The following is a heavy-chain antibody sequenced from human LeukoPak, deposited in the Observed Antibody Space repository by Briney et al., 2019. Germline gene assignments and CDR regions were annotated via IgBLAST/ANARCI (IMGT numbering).Heavy chain of an antibody. D-gene: IGHD6-19*01. J-gene: IGHJ4*02. CDR1: GFTFNNHA. Sequence: GGSLRLSCAAAGFTFNNHAMHWVRQAPGKGLEWVAVISYHGGDKYYADSVKGRFTISRDNSKNTLDLQMNSLGGEDTAVYYCARDLQGLPDCWGQGTLVTVSS. CDR3: ARDLQGLPDC. V-gene: IGHV3-30*04. CDR2: ISYHGGDK.